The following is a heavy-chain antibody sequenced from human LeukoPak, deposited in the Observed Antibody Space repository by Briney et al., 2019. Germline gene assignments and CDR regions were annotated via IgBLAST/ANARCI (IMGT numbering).Heavy chain of an antibody. CDR2: ISYDGSNK. V-gene: IGHV3-30*18. J-gene: IGHJ4*02. D-gene: IGHD2/OR15-2a*01. Sequence: GRSLRLSCAASGFTFSSYGMHWVRQAPGKGLEWVAVISYDGSNKYYADSVKGRFTISRDNSKNTLYLQMNSLRAEDTAVYYCAKDFWATSSVDYWGQGTLVTVFS. CDR1: GFTFSSYG. CDR3: AKDFWATSSVDY.